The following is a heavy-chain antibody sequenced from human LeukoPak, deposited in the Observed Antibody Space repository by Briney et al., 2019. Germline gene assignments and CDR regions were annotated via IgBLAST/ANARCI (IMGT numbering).Heavy chain of an antibody. CDR2: IYTSGST. D-gene: IGHD5-18*01. J-gene: IGHJ6*03. CDR1: GGSISSGSYY. CDR3: ARGLRIQLWTRYYYYYYMDV. Sequence: SETLSLTCTVSGGSISSGSYYWSWIRQPAGKGLEWIGRIYTSGSTNYNPSLKSRVTISVDTSKNQFSLKLSSVTAADTAVYYCARGLRIQLWTRYYYYYYMDVWDKGTTVTVSS. V-gene: IGHV4-61*02.